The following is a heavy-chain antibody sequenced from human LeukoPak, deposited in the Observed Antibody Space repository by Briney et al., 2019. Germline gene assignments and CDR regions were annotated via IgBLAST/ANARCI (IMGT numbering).Heavy chain of an antibody. CDR3: ARYYNWFDP. J-gene: IGHJ5*02. CDR1: GGSISSYY. D-gene: IGHD3-10*01. Sequence: SETLSLTCTVSGGSISSYYWSWIRQPPGKGLEWIGYIYYSGSTNYNPSLKSRVTISVDTSKNQFSLKLSSVTAADTAVYYCARYYNWFDPWGQGTLVTVSS. CDR2: IYYSGST. V-gene: IGHV4-59*01.